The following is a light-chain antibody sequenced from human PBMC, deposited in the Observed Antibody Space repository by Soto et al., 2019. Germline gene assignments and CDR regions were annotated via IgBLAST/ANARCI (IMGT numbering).Light chain of an antibody. CDR3: SSYTSSSTPYV. Sequence: QSALTQPASVSGSPGQSITISCTGTSSDVGGHNYVSWYQQHPGEAPKLMIYEVSNRPSGVSNRFSGSKSGNTASLTISGLQAEDEADYYCSSYTSSSTPYVFGTGTKVTVL. CDR2: EVS. J-gene: IGLJ1*01. V-gene: IGLV2-14*01. CDR1: SSDVGGHNY.